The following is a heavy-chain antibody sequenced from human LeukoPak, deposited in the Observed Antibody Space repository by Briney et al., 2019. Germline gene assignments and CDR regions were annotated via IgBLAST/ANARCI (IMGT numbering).Heavy chain of an antibody. D-gene: IGHD1-26*01. V-gene: IGHV3-49*04. CDR3: TARRGGFRLDY. CDR1: GFTFGDYA. Sequence: GGSLTLSCTASGFTFGDYAMSWVRQAPGKGLEWVGFIRSKDYGGTTEYAASVKGRFTISRDDSKNIAELQMNSLKAEVIAVYYCTARRGGFRLDYWGQGTLVTVSS. J-gene: IGHJ4*02. CDR2: IRSKDYGGTT.